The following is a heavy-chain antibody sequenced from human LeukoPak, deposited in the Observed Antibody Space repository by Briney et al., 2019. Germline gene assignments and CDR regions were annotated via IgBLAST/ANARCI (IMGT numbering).Heavy chain of an antibody. Sequence: PGRSLRLSCAASGFTFSFYAMYWIRQAPGKALEWVAVISYDGNIQYYADSVKGRFTISRDDSKNTLYLQMNSLRAEDTAVYYCARDSRSRSKDIVAPFDYWGQGTLVTVSS. D-gene: IGHD5-12*01. J-gene: IGHJ4*02. CDR1: GFTFSFYA. CDR3: ARDSRSRSKDIVAPFDY. CDR2: ISYDGNIQ. V-gene: IGHV3-30*04.